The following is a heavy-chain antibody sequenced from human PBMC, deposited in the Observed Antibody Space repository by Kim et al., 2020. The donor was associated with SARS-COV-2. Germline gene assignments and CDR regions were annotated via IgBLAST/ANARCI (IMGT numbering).Heavy chain of an antibody. D-gene: IGHD3-10*01. CDR3: TTDYYYGSGSFDY. V-gene: IGHV3-15*01. Sequence: YAAPVKGRFTISRDDSKNTLYLQMNSLKTEDTAVYYCTTDYYYGSGSFDYWGQGTLVTVSS. J-gene: IGHJ4*02.